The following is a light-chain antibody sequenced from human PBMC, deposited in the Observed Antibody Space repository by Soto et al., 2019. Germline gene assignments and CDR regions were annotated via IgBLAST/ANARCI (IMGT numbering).Light chain of an antibody. Sequence: QSVLTQSPSASGSPGQSVTISCTGTSSDIGGYNPVSWYQQHPGKAPKVMIYDVTKRPSGVPDRFSGSKSGNTASLTVSALQAEDEADYYCSSYTDRKNLVFGTGTKLTVL. CDR1: SSDIGGYNP. CDR3: SSYTDRKNLV. V-gene: IGLV2-8*01. J-gene: IGLJ1*01. CDR2: DVT.